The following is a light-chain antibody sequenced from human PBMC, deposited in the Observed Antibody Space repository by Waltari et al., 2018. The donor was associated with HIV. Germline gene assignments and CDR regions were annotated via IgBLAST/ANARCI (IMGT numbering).Light chain of an antibody. Sequence: IVLTQSPGTLSLSPGERATLSCRASQSVTSDYLAWYRQKPGQAPRLLIYGSSSRATGIPDRVSGSGSGTDFTLTINRLEPEDFAVYFCQQYGSSPFTFGQGTNLEIK. J-gene: IGKJ2*01. CDR3: QQYGSSPFT. CDR1: QSVTSDY. CDR2: GSS. V-gene: IGKV3-20*01.